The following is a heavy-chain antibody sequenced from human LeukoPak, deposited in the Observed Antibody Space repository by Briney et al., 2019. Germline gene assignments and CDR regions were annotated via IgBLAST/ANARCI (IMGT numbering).Heavy chain of an antibody. CDR1: GFTFDDYA. D-gene: IGHD5-12*01. Sequence: PGRSLRLSCAASGFTFDDYAMHWVRQAPGKGLEWVSGISRNSGSIGYADSVEGRFTISRDNAKNSLYLQMNSLRAEDTALYYCAKDMVATIFDPDDAFDIWGQGTMVTVSS. J-gene: IGHJ3*02. CDR3: AKDMVATIFDPDDAFDI. CDR2: ISRNSGSI. V-gene: IGHV3-9*01.